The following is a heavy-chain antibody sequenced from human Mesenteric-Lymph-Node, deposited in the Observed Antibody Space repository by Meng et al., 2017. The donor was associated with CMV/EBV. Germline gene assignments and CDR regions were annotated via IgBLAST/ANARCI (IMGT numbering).Heavy chain of an antibody. D-gene: IGHD3-22*01. CDR3: ARDGSGYYYSDPDY. Sequence: GESLKISCAASGFTFSSYSMNWVRQAPGKGLEWVSSISSSSSYIYYADSVKGRFTISRDNAKNSLYLQMNSLRAEDTAVYYCARDGSGYYYSDPDYWGQGTLVTVSS. CDR1: GFTFSSYS. CDR2: ISSSSSYI. V-gene: IGHV3-21*01. J-gene: IGHJ4*02.